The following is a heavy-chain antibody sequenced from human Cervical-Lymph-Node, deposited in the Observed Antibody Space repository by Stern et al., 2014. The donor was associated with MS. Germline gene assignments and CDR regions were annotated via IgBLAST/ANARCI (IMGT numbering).Heavy chain of an antibody. CDR1: GYLFDDYW. Sequence: EVQLVESGAEVKKPGESLKISCEASGYLFDDYWIGWVRQMSGRGLELVAIIFPRDSNTRYSPSVQAQVTISAAKSISTPYLHRSGLRAPDTAMYYCARSPATPSGYDRFDYWGQGALVTVSS. CDR2: IFPRDSNT. D-gene: IGHD5-12*01. J-gene: IGHJ4*02. CDR3: ARSPATPSGYDRFDY. V-gene: IGHV5-51*03.